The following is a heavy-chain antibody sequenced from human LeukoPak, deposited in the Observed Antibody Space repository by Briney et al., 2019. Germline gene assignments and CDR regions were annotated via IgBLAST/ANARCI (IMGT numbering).Heavy chain of an antibody. J-gene: IGHJ4*02. CDR1: GFTFSNAW. CDR2: IKSKTDGGTT. V-gene: IGHV3-15*01. Sequence: GGSLRLSCAASGFTFSNAWMSWVRQAPGKGLEWVGRIKSKTDGGTTDYAAPVKGRFTISRDDSKNTLYLQMNSLKTEDTAVYYCWRSGGSWPYYFDYWGQGTLVTVSS. CDR3: WRSGGSWPYYFDY. D-gene: IGHD2-15*01.